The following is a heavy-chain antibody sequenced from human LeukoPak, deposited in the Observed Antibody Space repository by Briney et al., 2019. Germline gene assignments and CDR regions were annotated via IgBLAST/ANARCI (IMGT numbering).Heavy chain of an antibody. CDR2: IIPILGIA. CDR3: ARGPVVANWFDP. D-gene: IGHD2-15*01. V-gene: IGHV1-69*04. CDR1: RGTFSSYA. Sequence: SVKVSCKASRGTFSSYAISWVRQAPGQGLEWMGRIIPILGIANYAQKFQGRVTITADKSTSTAYMELSSLRSEDTAVYYCARGPVVANWFDPWGQGTLVTVSS. J-gene: IGHJ5*02.